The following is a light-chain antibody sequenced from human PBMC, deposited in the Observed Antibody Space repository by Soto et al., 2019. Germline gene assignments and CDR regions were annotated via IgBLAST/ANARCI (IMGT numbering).Light chain of an antibody. J-gene: IGKJ3*01. Sequence: DIQLTQSPSFLSASVGDRVTITCRASQGIRSYLAWYQQRPGKAPELLIYGASTLRPGGASRFSGSGSGTEVTLTISSLQPEDFASYFCQQLNTFPPFFTFGPGTKVDIK. V-gene: IGKV1-9*01. CDR1: QGIRSY. CDR3: QQLNTFPPFFT. CDR2: GAS.